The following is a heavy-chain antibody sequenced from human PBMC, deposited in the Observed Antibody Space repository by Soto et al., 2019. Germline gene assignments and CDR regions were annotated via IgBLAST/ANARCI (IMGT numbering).Heavy chain of an antibody. CDR2: INTDGSRA. CDR1: GLTFSNYW. Sequence: EVQLVESGGDLVQPGGSLRLSGAASGLTFSNYWRHGVRQAPGRGRMWVSRINTDGSRATYADSVQGRFGISRDNAKNTVYLQMNSLRAEDTAVYYCARVKLGSYDWVDPWGQGTLVTVSS. D-gene: IGHD3-16*01. V-gene: IGHV3-74*01. CDR3: ARVKLGSYDWVDP. J-gene: IGHJ5*02.